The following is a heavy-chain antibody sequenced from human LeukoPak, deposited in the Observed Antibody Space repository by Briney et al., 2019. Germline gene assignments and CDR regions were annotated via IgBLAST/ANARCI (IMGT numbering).Heavy chain of an antibody. CDR2: IRSKAYGGTT. Sequence: GGSLRLSCIASGFTFGDYAMSWFRQAPGKGLEWVGFIRSKAYGGTTEYAASVKGRFTISRDDSKSIAYLQMNSLKTEDTAVYYCTRAYTQLGFDHWGQGTLVTVSS. V-gene: IGHV3-49*03. J-gene: IGHJ5*02. CDR1: GFTFGDYA. D-gene: IGHD2-2*01. CDR3: TRAYTQLGFDH.